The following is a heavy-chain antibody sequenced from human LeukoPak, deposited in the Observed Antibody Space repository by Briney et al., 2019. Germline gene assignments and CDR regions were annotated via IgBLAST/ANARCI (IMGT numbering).Heavy chain of an antibody. V-gene: IGHV3-9*01. J-gene: IGHJ4*02. CDR2: ISWNSGSI. D-gene: IGHD5-18*01. CDR3: VRGLWTAMGAGAY. Sequence: GGSLRLSCAASGFTFSSYAMHWVRQAPGKGLEWVSGISWNSGSIGYADSVKGRFTISRDNAKNSLYLQMDSLRIEDTSMYYCVRGLWTAMGAGAYWGQGTLVAVSS. CDR1: GFTFSSYA.